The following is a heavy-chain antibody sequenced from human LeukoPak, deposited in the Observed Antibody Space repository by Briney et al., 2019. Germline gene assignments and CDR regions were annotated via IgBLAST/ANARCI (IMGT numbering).Heavy chain of an antibody. CDR1: GYTFTGYY. J-gene: IGHJ4*02. CDR2: INPNSGGT. CDR3: ARDRMLGPFLRYFDWPPGTTYDY. Sequence: EASVKVSCKASGYTFTGYYMHWVRQAPGQGLEWMGWINPNSGGTNYAQKFQGRVTMTRDTSISTAYMELSRLRSDDTAVHYCARDRMLGPFLRYFDWPPGTTYDYWGQGTLVTVSS. D-gene: IGHD3-9*01. V-gene: IGHV1-2*02.